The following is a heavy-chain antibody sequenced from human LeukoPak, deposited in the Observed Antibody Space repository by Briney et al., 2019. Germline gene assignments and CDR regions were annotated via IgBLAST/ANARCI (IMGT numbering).Heavy chain of an antibody. D-gene: IGHD3-10*01. CDR3: ARYRVLGVIDY. Sequence: GGSLRLSCAASGFTFSSYAMHWVRQAPGKGLEWVAVISYDGSNKYYADSVKGRFTTSRDNSKNTLYLQMNSLRAEDTAVYYCARYRVLGVIDYWGQGTLVTVSS. CDR1: GFTFSSYA. J-gene: IGHJ4*02. V-gene: IGHV3-30*04. CDR2: ISYDGSNK.